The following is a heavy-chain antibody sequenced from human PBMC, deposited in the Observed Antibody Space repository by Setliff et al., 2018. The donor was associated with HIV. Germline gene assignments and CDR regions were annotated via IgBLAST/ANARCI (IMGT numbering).Heavy chain of an antibody. V-gene: IGHV4-59*11. CDR1: GGSISSHY. CDR2: IYDSGST. J-gene: IGHJ6*03. CDR3: ARGIYYYSYYMDV. Sequence: PSETLSLTCTVSGGSISSHYWSWIRQPPGKGLEWIGYIYDSGSTNYNPSLKSRVTVSLDTSKNQFSLKLRSVTAADTAVYYCARGIYYYSYYMDVWGKGTTVTVSS.